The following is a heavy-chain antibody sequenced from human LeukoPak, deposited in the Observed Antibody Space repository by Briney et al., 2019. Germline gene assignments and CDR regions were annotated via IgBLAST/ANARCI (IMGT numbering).Heavy chain of an antibody. V-gene: IGHV1-2*02. CDR1: GYTFTGYY. Sequence: GASVKVSCKASGYTFTGYYMHWVRQAPGQGLEWMGWINPNSGGTNYAQKFQGRVTMTKDTSISTAYMELSRLRSDDTAVYYCARDYDSSGYYPHYFDYWGQGTLVTVSS. CDR3: ARDYDSSGYYPHYFDY. D-gene: IGHD3-22*01. CDR2: INPNSGGT. J-gene: IGHJ4*02.